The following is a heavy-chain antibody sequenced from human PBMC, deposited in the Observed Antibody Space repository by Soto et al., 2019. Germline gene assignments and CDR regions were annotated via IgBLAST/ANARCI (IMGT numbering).Heavy chain of an antibody. J-gene: IGHJ4*02. CDR1: GGSIIGYY. D-gene: IGHD3-22*01. V-gene: IGHV4-59*01. Sequence: PLAPLALTCSVSGGSIIGYYWTWIRQPPGKGLEWIVHIYYSGSTSYNPSLKSRVSISVNTSKKEFSLKLSSVNAADTAVYYCARVIQYYDTSGSYAWYFDYWGQGSLVTVSS. CDR2: IYYSGST. CDR3: ARVIQYYDTSGSYAWYFDY.